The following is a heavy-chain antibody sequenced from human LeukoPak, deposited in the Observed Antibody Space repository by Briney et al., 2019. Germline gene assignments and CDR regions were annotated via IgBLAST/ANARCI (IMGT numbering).Heavy chain of an antibody. Sequence: SETLSLTCAVYGGSFSGYYWSWIRQPPGKGLEWIGEINHSGSTNYNPSLKSRVTISVDTSKNQFSLKLSSVTAADTAVYYRARWRDYYGSGSTFDYWGQGTLVTVSS. V-gene: IGHV4-34*01. J-gene: IGHJ4*02. D-gene: IGHD3-10*01. CDR3: ARWRDYYGSGSTFDY. CDR1: GGSFSGYY. CDR2: INHSGST.